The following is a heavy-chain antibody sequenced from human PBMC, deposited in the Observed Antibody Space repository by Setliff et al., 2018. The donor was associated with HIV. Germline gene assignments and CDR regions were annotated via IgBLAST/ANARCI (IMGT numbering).Heavy chain of an antibody. J-gene: IGHJ4*02. V-gene: IGHV1-69*05. D-gene: IGHD3-9*01. CDR1: GGTFSSYA. Sequence: SVKVSCKASGGTFSSYAISWVRQAPGQGLEWMGGIIPIFGTTNYAQKFQGRVTITTDESTTTAYKELSSLRTEDTALYYCACRILTGYYTFGADYWGQATLVTVS. CDR3: ACRILTGYYTFGADY. CDR2: IIPIFGTT.